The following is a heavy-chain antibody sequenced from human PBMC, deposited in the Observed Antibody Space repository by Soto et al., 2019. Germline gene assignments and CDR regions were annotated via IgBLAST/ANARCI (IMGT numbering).Heavy chain of an antibody. J-gene: IGHJ4*02. D-gene: IGHD3-16*02. CDR2: INHRGST. CDR3: ARGRDYDYLWGSYRAFDY. CDR1: GGSFSGYY. Sequence: SETLSLTCAVYGGSFSGYYWSWIRQPPGKGLEWIGEINHRGSTNYNPSLKSRVTISVDVSKNQFSLNLSSVTAADTAVYYCARGRDYDYLWGSYRAFDYWGQGTLVTVSS. V-gene: IGHV4-34*01.